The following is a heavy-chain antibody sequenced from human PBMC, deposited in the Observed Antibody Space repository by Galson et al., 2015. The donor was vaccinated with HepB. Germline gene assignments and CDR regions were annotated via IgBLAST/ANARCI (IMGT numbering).Heavy chain of an antibody. Sequence: VKVSCKASGGTFSSSAVSWVRQAPGQGLEWMGGIIPIVGTRNFAQKFQGRVTLTADESATTVYMDLSSLTSEDTAVYYCAREGFYDNYPRGIFDYWGQGTLVTVSS. CDR2: IIPIVGTR. V-gene: IGHV1-69*13. CDR3: AREGFYDNYPRGIFDY. J-gene: IGHJ4*02. CDR1: GGTFSSSA. D-gene: IGHD5/OR15-5a*01.